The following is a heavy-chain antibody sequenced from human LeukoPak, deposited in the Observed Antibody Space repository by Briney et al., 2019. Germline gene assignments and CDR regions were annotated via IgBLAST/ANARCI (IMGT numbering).Heavy chain of an antibody. CDR1: GGSFSGYY. V-gene: IGHV4-34*01. CDR3: ARRGGRVPWN. CDR2: INHSGST. Sequence: SETLSLTCAVYGGSFSGYYWSWIRQPPGKGLEWIGEINHSGSTNYNPSLKSRFTISVDTSKNQFSLKLGSVTAADTAVYYCARRGGRVPWNWGQGTLVTVSS. D-gene: IGHD3-10*01. J-gene: IGHJ4*02.